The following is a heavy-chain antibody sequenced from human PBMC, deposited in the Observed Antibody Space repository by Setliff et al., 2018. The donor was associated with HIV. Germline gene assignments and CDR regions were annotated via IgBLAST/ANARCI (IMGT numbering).Heavy chain of an antibody. CDR3: ASSGSGSYINWFGP. V-gene: IGHV3-20*04. D-gene: IGHD3-10*01. CDR2: RNWNGGST. J-gene: IGHJ5*02. CDR1: GFTFEDYG. Sequence: AGGSLRLPCAVSGFTFEDYGMSWVRQAPGKGLEWVSGRNWNGGSTGYVDSVKGRFTISRDNAKNPLYLQMNSLRAEDMALYYCASSGSGSYINWFGPWGQGTLVTVSS.